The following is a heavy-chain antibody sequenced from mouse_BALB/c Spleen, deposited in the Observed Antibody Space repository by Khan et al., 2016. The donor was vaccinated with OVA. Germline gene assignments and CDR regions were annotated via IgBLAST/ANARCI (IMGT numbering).Heavy chain of an antibody. J-gene: IGHJ3*01. Sequence: QVQLKESGTELARPGASVKLSCKASGYIFIDYNINWVKQRPGQGLEWIGEISPGGGNTYYNEKFKGKATLTADKSSSTAYMQLSSLTSEDSAVYFCAREWGYWFPYWGQGTLVTVSA. CDR3: AREWGYWFPY. V-gene: IGHV1-77*01. CDR1: GYIFIDYN. CDR2: ISPGGGNT. D-gene: IGHD3-1*01.